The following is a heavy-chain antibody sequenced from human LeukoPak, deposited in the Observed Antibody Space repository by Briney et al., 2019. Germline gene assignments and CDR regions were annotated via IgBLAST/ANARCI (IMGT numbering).Heavy chain of an antibody. CDR3: AIGSSIAVAAQ. D-gene: IGHD6-19*01. CDR2: ISSSSSTI. CDR1: GFTFSSYS. J-gene: IGHJ4*02. Sequence: GGSLRLSCAASGFTFSSYSMNLVRQAPGKGLEWVSYISSSSSTIYYADSVKGRFTISRDNAKNSLYLQMNSLRAEDTAVYYCAIGSSIAVAAQWGQGTLVTVSS. V-gene: IGHV3-48*01.